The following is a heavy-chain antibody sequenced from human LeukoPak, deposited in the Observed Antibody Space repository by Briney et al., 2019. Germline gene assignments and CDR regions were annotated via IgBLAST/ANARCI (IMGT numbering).Heavy chain of an antibody. Sequence: PGGSLRLSCAASGFTFSSYAMSWVRQASGKGLEWVSAISGSGGSTYYADSVKGRFTISRDNSKNTLYLQMNSLRAEDTAVYYCARDLPSYDYVWGSYRHDAFDIWGQGTMVTVSS. V-gene: IGHV3-23*01. CDR3: ARDLPSYDYVWGSYRHDAFDI. D-gene: IGHD3-16*02. J-gene: IGHJ3*02. CDR1: GFTFSSYA. CDR2: ISGSGGST.